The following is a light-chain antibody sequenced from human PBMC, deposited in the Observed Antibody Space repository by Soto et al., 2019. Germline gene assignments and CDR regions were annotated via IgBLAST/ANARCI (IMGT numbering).Light chain of an antibody. CDR2: GAS. J-gene: IGKJ1*01. V-gene: IGKV3-20*01. CDR3: QQYGSSPGT. CDR1: QSVSSTY. Sequence: EIVLTQSPGTLSLSPGERATLSCRASQSVSSTYLAWYQQKPGQAPRLLIYGASNRATGIPDRFSGSGSGTDFTLNISRLEPEDFAVYYCQQYGSSPGTFGQGTKVEIK.